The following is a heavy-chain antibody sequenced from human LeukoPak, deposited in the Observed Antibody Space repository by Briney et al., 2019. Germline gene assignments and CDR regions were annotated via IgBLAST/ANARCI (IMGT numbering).Heavy chain of an antibody. CDR3: ARDPPDY. CDR1: GFTFSSYE. Sequence: GSLGFSCAATGFTFSSYEMNWVREAPGKGLEWVSYILNSGTTTYYADSVKGRFTISRDNAKNSLYLQMNSLRAEDTGVYYCARDPPDYWGQGILVTVSS. V-gene: IGHV3-48*03. CDR2: ILNSGTTT. J-gene: IGHJ4*02.